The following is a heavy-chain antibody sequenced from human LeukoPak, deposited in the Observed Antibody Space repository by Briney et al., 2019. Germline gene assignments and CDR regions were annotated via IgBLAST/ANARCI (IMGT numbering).Heavy chain of an antibody. Sequence: GGSLRLSCAASGFTFSSYNMNWVRQAPGKGLEWVANIKQDGSEKFYVDSVKGRFTISRDNAKNSLYLQMNSLRAEDTAVYYCARKAGDYWGQGTLVTVSS. D-gene: IGHD3-10*01. V-gene: IGHV3-7*01. CDR1: GFTFSSYN. CDR2: IKQDGSEK. J-gene: IGHJ4*02. CDR3: ARKAGDY.